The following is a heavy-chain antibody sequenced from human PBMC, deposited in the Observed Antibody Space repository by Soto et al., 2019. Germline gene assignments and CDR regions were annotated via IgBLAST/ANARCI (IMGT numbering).Heavy chain of an antibody. D-gene: IGHD6-19*01. CDR2: MSYDGSNK. V-gene: IGHV3-30-3*01. Sequence: QVQLVESGGGVVQPGRSLRLSCAASGFTFSSYAMHWVRQAPGKGLEWVAVMSYDGSNKYYADAVKGRFTSSRDNSKNTLYLQMNSLRAEDTAVYYCARDKSPYSSGWQNRHFDYLGQGTLVTVSS. CDR1: GFTFSSYA. CDR3: ARDKSPYSSGWQNRHFDY. J-gene: IGHJ4*02.